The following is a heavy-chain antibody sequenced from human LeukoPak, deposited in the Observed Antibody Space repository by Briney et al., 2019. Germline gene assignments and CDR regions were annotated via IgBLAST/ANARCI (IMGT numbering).Heavy chain of an antibody. CDR1: GYTFTSYY. CDR3: ARDRRYSQPVPSDFDP. J-gene: IGHJ5*02. Sequence: ASVKVSCKASGYTFTSYYMHWVRQPPGQGLEWMGIINPSGGSTSYAQKFQGRVTMTRDTSTSTVYMELSSLRSEDTAVYYCARDRRYSQPVPSDFDPWGQGTLVTVSS. D-gene: IGHD5-18*01. CDR2: INPSGGST. V-gene: IGHV1-46*01.